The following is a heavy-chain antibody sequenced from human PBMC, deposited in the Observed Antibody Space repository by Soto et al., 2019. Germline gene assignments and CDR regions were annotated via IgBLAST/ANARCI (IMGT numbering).Heavy chain of an antibody. CDR2: IIPIFGTT. V-gene: IGHV1-69*06. CDR3: ARDRTDSGYYTNWLDP. J-gene: IGHJ5*02. Sequence: SVNVSCTASGGTFGSDAITWVRQAPGQGLEWVGRIIPIFGTTNYAQNLQGRVTISADKSTLTSYMELHSLTSDDTALYYCARDRTDSGYYTNWLDPWGQGTQVTVSS. CDR1: GGTFGSDA. D-gene: IGHD3-22*01.